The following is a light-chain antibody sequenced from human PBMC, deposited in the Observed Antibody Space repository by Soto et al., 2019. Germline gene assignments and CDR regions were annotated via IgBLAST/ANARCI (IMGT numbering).Light chain of an antibody. CDR2: AAT. V-gene: IGKV1-39*01. Sequence: DIQVTQSPSSLSASVGDRITITCRTSQNINTYLNWYQQNPGKVPKLLISAATNFQSGVPSRFSGSGSGTEFSLAITSLQADDFATHYCQDTDDSPRTFGRGTKV. CDR3: QDTDDSPRT. J-gene: IGKJ1*01. CDR1: QNINTY.